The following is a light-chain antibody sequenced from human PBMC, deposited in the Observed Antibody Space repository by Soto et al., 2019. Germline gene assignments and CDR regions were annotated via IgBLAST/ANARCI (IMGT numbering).Light chain of an antibody. J-gene: IGKJ4*01. CDR1: QSVSSSY. CDR3: QQYGSSPLT. CDR2: GTS. V-gene: IGKV3-20*01. Sequence: EIGLTQSPGTLSLSPGERATLSCRASQSVSSSYLAWYQQKPGQAPRLLISGTSNRATGIPDRFSGSGSGTYFTLTISRVEPEDFAVYYCQQYGSSPLTFGGGTKVEIK.